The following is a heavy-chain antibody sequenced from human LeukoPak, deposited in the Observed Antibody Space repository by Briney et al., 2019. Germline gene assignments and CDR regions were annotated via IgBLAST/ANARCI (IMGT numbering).Heavy chain of an antibody. CDR1: GGTFSSYA. CDR3: ARKSHDDSSGFDY. V-gene: IGHV1-69*04. CDR2: IIPILGIA. D-gene: IGHD3-22*01. Sequence: SVKVSCKASGGTFSSYAISWVRQAPGQGLEWMGRIIPILGIASYAQKFQGRVTMTRDTSTSTVYMELSSLRSEDTAVYYCARKSHDDSSGFDYWGQGTLVTVSS. J-gene: IGHJ4*02.